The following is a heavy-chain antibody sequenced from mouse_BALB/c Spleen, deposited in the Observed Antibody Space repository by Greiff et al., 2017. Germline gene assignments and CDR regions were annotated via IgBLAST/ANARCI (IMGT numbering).Heavy chain of an antibody. J-gene: IGHJ3*01. CDR1: GFTFSSYA. D-gene: IGHD2-3*01. Sequence: EVKLQESGGGLVKPGGSLKLSCAASGFTFSSYAMSWVRQTPEKRLEWVASISSGGSTYYPDSVKGRFTISRDNARNILYLQMSSLRSEDTAMYYCARWFDGYYFFAYWGQGTLVTVSA. CDR2: ISSGGST. V-gene: IGHV5-6-5*01. CDR3: ARWFDGYYFFAY.